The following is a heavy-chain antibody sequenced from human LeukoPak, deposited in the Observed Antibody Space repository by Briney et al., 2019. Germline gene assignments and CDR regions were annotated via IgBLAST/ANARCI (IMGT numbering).Heavy chain of an antibody. CDR2: IYHSGST. D-gene: IGHD5-24*01. Sequence: SETLSLTCAVSGGSISSGGYPWSWIRQPPGKGLEWIGYIYHSGSTYYNPSLKSRVTISVDRSKNQFSLKLSSVTAADTAVYYCARGWDGMDVWGQGTTVTVSS. J-gene: IGHJ6*02. CDR1: GGSISSGGYP. V-gene: IGHV4-30-2*01. CDR3: ARGWDGMDV.